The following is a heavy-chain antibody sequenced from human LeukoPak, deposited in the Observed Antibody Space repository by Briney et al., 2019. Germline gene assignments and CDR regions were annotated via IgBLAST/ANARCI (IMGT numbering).Heavy chain of an antibody. D-gene: IGHD6-13*01. Sequence: GGSLRLSCAASGFTFSSYAMSWVRQAPGKGLEWVSAISGSGGSTYYADSVKGRFTISRDNSKNTLYLQMNSLRAEDTAGNYCAKDHRPGIAAAGTGGFDYWGQGTLVTVSS. CDR2: ISGSGGST. V-gene: IGHV3-23*01. CDR3: AKDHRPGIAAAGTGGFDY. CDR1: GFTFSSYA. J-gene: IGHJ4*02.